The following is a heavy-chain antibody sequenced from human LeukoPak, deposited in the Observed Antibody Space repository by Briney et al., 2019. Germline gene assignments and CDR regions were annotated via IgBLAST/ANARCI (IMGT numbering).Heavy chain of an antibody. J-gene: IGHJ5*02. CDR1: GFIFDDYG. CDR3: ARAGSGRSPDWFDP. D-gene: IGHD1-26*01. V-gene: IGHV3-48*03. Sequence: PGGSLRLSCAAFGFIFDDYGMSWVRHAPGKGLEWVSYISSSGSTIYYADSVKGRFTISRDNAKNSLYLQMNSLRAEDTAVYYCARAGSGRSPDWFDPWGQGTLVTVSS. CDR2: ISSSGSTI.